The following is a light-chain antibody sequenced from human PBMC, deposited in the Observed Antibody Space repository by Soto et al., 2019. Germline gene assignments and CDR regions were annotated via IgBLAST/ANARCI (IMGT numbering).Light chain of an antibody. CDR1: QSISDW. J-gene: IGKJ2*01. CDR2: DAS. CDR3: QEYKSAT. Sequence: DIQMTQSPSTLSASVGDRVTITCRASQSISDWLAWYQQIPGRAPKLLIYDASTLQSGVPSRFRGSGSGTEFILTISSLQPDDSATYYSQEYKSATFGQGTKLQIK. V-gene: IGKV1-5*01.